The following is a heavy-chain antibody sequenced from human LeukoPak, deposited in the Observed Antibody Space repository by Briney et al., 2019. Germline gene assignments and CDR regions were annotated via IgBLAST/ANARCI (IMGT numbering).Heavy chain of an antibody. D-gene: IGHD5-12*01. V-gene: IGHV3-23*01. CDR1: GFTFKSYA. CDR2: ISGGGGST. J-gene: IGHJ4*02. CDR3: AKDSRGYSGYDFDS. Sequence: GGSLRLSCAASGFTFKSYAMSWVRQAPGKGLEWVSGISGGGGSTYYADSVTGRFTISRDNSKEKLYLQMNSLRAEDTAIYYCAKDSRGYSGYDFDSWGQGSPVTVSS.